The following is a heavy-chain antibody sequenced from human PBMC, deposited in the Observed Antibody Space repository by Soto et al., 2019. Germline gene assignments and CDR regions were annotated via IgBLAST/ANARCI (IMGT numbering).Heavy chain of an antibody. CDR1: GFTFSSYA. J-gene: IGHJ6*02. V-gene: IGHV3-30-3*01. CDR3: ARNGVSYDQRYYYYGMDV. CDR2: ISYDGSNK. D-gene: IGHD5-12*01. Sequence: QVQLVESGGGVVQPGRSLRLSCAASGFTFSSYAMHWVRQAPGKGLEWVAVISYDGSNKYYADSVKGRFTISRDNSKNTLYLQMNSLRAEDTAVYYCARNGVSYDQRYYYYGMDVWGQGTTVTVSS.